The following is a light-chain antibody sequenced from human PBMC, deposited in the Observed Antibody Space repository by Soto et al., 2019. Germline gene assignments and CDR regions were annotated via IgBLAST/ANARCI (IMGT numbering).Light chain of an antibody. CDR2: GAS. CDR1: QSVSSN. CDR3: QQYNSWPPYT. J-gene: IGKJ2*01. V-gene: IGKV3-15*01. Sequence: EIVMTQSPATLSASPGERATLSCRASQSVSSNLAWYQQKPGQAPRLLIYGASTRATGIPARFSGSGSGTEVTLTISSLQSEDFAGYYCQQYNSWPPYTFGQGTKLEIK.